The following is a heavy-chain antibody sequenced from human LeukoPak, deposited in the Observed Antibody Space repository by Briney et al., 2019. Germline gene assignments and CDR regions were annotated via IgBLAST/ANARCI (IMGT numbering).Heavy chain of an antibody. D-gene: IGHD6-13*01. CDR3: AKDYIAAAGIFDY. CDR1: GFNLNTYG. J-gene: IGHJ4*02. V-gene: IGHV3-30*18. CDR2: ISYDGSNK. Sequence: GGSLRLSCAASGFNLNTYGMHWVRQAPGKGLEWVAVISYDGSNKYYADSVKGRFTISRDNSKNTLYLQMNSLRAEDTAVYYCAKDYIAAAGIFDYWGQGTLVTVSS.